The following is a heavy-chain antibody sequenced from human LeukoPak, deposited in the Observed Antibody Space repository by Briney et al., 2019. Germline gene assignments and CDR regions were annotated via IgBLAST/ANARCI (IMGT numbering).Heavy chain of an antibody. D-gene: IGHD3-22*01. J-gene: IGHJ4*02. V-gene: IGHV4-39*01. CDR3: ARQGYYYDSSGYHPSVLDY. Sequence: PSETLSLTCTVSGGSISSSSYYWGWIRQPPGKGLEWIGSIYYSGSTYYSPSLKSRVTISVDTSKNQFSLKLSSVTAADTAVYYCARQGYYYDSSGYHPSVLDYWGQGTLVTVSS. CDR2: IYYSGST. CDR1: GGSISSSSYY.